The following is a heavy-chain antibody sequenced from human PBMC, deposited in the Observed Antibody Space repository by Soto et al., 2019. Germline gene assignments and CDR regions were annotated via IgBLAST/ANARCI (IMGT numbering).Heavy chain of an antibody. CDR2: IIPIFGTA. D-gene: IGHD3-3*01. V-gene: IGHV1-69*13. Sequence: SVKVSCKASGGTFSSYAISWVRQAPGQGLEWMGGIIPIFGTANYAQKFQGRVTITADESTSTAYMELSSLRSEDTAVYYCAREGRFLEWLSPYYYYGMDVWG. CDR1: GGTFSSYA. J-gene: IGHJ6*02. CDR3: AREGRFLEWLSPYYYYGMDV.